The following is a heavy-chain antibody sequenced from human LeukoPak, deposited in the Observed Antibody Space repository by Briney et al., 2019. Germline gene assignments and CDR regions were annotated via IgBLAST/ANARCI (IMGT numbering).Heavy chain of an antibody. Sequence: GGSLRLSCAASGFSLATYWMSWVRQARGKGLEWVANIKQDGSEKFYVDSVKGRFTISRDNAKNSLYLQMNSLRAEDTAVYYCARWGLRNDYWGQGTLVTVSS. CDR3: ARWGLRNDY. D-gene: IGHD3-16*01. CDR1: GFSLATYW. J-gene: IGHJ4*02. CDR2: IKQDGSEK. V-gene: IGHV3-7*01.